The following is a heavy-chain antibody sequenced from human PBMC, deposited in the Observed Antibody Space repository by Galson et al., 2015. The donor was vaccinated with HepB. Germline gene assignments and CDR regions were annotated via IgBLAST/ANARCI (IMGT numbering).Heavy chain of an antibody. V-gene: IGHV3-23*01. CDR2: ISGSGGNT. CDR3: AKGDAVAYFDY. D-gene: IGHD6-19*01. Sequence: LRLSCAASGFIFDNYGMSWVRQAPGKGLEWVSSISGSGGNTYHAESVKGRFTISRDNSKNTLYLQMNSLRAEDTAIYFCAKGDAVAYFDYWGQGTLVTVSS. J-gene: IGHJ4*02. CDR1: GFIFDNYG.